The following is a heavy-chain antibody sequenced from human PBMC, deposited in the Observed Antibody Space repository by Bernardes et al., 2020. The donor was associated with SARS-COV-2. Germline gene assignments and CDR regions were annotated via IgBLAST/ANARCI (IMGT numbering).Heavy chain of an antibody. D-gene: IGHD2-2*01. Sequence: GWSLRLSCAASGFTFDDYGMSWVRQAPGKGLEWVSGINWNGGSTGYADSVKGRFTISRDNAKNSLYLQMNSLRAEDTALYYCAREGADCSSTSCYFTYYYYYMDVWGKGTTVTVSS. CDR2: INWNGGST. J-gene: IGHJ6*03. CDR3: AREGADCSSTSCYFTYYYYYMDV. CDR1: GFTFDDYG. V-gene: IGHV3-20*04.